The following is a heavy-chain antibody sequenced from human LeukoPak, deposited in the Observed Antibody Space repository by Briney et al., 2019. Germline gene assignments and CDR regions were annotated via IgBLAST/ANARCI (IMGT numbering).Heavy chain of an antibody. CDR1: GYTFTIYG. V-gene: IGHV1-18*01. CDR2: ISAYNGNT. D-gene: IGHD3-10*01. CDR3: ARDLNAWYYGSGGPRRSYMDV. J-gene: IGHJ6*03. Sequence: ASVTVSCTASGYTFTIYGISWVRQAPGQGHEWMGWISAYNGNTNYAEKLQGRVTMTTDTSTSTAYMELRSLRSDDTAVYYCARDLNAWYYGSGGPRRSYMDVWGKGTTVTVSS.